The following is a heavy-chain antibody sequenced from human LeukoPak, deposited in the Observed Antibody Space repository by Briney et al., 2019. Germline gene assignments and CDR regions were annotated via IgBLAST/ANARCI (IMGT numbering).Heavy chain of an antibody. J-gene: IGHJ5*02. Sequence: SETLSLTCTVSGDSITSYYWSWIRQPPGKGLEWIGYIYYSGSTSYNPSLKSRVSISVDTSKNQFSLKLSSVTAADTAVYYCARGGGGFDPWGQGTLVTVSS. V-gene: IGHV4-59*01. CDR2: IYYSGST. D-gene: IGHD3-16*01. CDR1: GDSITSYY. CDR3: ARGGGGFDP.